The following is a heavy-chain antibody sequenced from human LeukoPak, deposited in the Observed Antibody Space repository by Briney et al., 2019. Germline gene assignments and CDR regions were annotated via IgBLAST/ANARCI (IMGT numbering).Heavy chain of an antibody. D-gene: IGHD1-26*01. Sequence: ASVKVSCKASGYTFTGYYMHWVRQAPGQVLEWMGWINPNSGGTNYAQKFQGRVTMTRDTSISTAYMELSRLRSDDTAVYYCARVSPSLSRGILTYWGQGTLVTVSS. V-gene: IGHV1-2*02. J-gene: IGHJ4*02. CDR2: INPNSGGT. CDR3: ARVSPSLSRGILTY. CDR1: GYTFTGYY.